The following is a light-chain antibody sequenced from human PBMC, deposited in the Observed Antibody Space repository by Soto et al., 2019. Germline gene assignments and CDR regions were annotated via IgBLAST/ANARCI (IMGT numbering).Light chain of an antibody. CDR1: SSDVGYYNY. CDR2: EVN. J-gene: IGLJ1*01. CDR3: SSCTSSSTLLYV. V-gene: IGLV2-14*01. Sequence: LTHPASVSGSPGQSITISCTGTSSDVGYYNYVSWYRQHPGKAPRLMIYEVNNRPSGVSNRFSGSKSGNTASLTISGLQAEDEADYYCSSCTSSSTLLYVFGTGTKVTVL.